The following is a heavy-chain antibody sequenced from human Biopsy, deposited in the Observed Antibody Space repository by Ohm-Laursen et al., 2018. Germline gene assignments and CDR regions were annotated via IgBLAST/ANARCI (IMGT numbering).Heavy chain of an antibody. J-gene: IGHJ4*02. CDR3: ARLTGDPSY. CDR2: IYYTGHT. CDR1: GGSIKSYY. Sequence: TLSLTCTVSGGSIKSYYWNWIRQPPGKGLEWIGFIYYTGHTNYNPSLKSRATISVDTSKNQFSLKVISVTAADTAVYYCARLTGDPSYWGQGILVTVSS. D-gene: IGHD7-27*01. V-gene: IGHV4-59*01.